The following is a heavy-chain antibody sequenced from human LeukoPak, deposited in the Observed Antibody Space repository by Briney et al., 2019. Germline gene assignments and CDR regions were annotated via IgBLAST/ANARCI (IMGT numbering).Heavy chain of an antibody. CDR3: ATDQSYYGV. CDR1: GFTFSDHY. V-gene: IGHV3-11*01. J-gene: IGHJ4*02. D-gene: IGHD2-21*01. CDR2: ISTSGTTI. Sequence: GGSLRLSCAASGFTFSDHYMSWIRQAPGKGLEWVSGISTSGTTIHYADSVKGRFTSSRDNAKNLLYLQMNSLRAEDTAVYYCATDQSYYGVWGQGTLVTVSS.